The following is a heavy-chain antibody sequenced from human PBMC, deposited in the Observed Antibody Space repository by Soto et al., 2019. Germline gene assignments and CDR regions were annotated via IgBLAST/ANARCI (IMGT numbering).Heavy chain of an antibody. J-gene: IGHJ4*02. V-gene: IGHV4-4*02. Sequence: QVQLQESGPGLVKPSGTLSLTCAVSGGSISSSNWWSWVRQPPGKGLEWIGEIYHSGSNNYNPSLKSRVTISVYKSKNQFSLKLRSVTSEDTAVYYCARGSGIYYYFDYWGQGTLVTVSS. CDR2: IYHSGSN. CDR1: GGSISSSNW. CDR3: ARGSGIYYYFDY. D-gene: IGHD1-26*01.